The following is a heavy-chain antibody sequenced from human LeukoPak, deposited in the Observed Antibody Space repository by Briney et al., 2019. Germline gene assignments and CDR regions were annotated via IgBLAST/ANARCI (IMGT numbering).Heavy chain of an antibody. CDR3: ARRYCSGGSCYSTFDY. CDR1: GGSISGYY. CDR2: IHYSGST. V-gene: IGHV4-59*08. J-gene: IGHJ4*02. Sequence: SETLSLTCTVSGGSISGYYWSWIRQPPGKGLERIAYIHYSGSTHYNPSLKSRVTISVDTPKNQFSLKLSSVTAADTAVYYCARRYCSGGSCYSTFDYWGQGTLVTVSS. D-gene: IGHD2-15*01.